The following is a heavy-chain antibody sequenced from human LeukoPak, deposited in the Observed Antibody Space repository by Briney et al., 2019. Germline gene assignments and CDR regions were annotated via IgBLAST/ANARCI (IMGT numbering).Heavy chain of an antibody. V-gene: IGHV3-7*01. J-gene: IGHJ4*02. D-gene: IGHD3-22*01. CDR2: IKEDGSVI. CDR3: ARLTKNAYDSSGGFDY. Sequence: PGGSRRLSCLGSGFGFSNYWMTWLRQAPGEGLEWVANIKEDGSVIYYADSVKGRFTISRDNAKNSLYLQMNSLRAEDTAVYYCARLTKNAYDSSGGFDYWGQGALVTVSS. CDR1: GFGFSNYW.